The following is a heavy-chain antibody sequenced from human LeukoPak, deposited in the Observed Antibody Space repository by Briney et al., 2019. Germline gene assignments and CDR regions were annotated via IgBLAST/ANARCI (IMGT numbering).Heavy chain of an antibody. D-gene: IGHD3-10*01. CDR3: ASFYGSGSYYPKPDY. Sequence: SETLSLTCTVSGGSISSSSYYWGWIRQPPGKGLEWIGSIYYSGSTYYNPSLKSRVTISVDTSKNQFSLKLSSVTAADTAAYYCASFYGSGSYYPKPDYWGQGTLVTVSS. CDR2: IYYSGST. J-gene: IGHJ4*02. V-gene: IGHV4-39*01. CDR1: GGSISSSSYY.